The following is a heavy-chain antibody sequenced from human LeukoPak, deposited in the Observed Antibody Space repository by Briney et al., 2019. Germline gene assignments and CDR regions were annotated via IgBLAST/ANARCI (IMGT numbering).Heavy chain of an antibody. CDR2: IYTSGST. CDR3: AREGPYCSSASCDYYYHYMDV. J-gene: IGHJ6*03. V-gene: IGHV4-61*02. D-gene: IGHD2-2*01. Sequence: SETLSLTCTVSGGSISSGSYYWSWIRQPAGKGLEWIGRIYTSGSTNYNPSLKSRVTISVDTSKNQFSLKVTSLTAADTAVYYCAREGPYCSSASCDYYYHYMDVWGKGTTVTISS. CDR1: GGSISSGSYY.